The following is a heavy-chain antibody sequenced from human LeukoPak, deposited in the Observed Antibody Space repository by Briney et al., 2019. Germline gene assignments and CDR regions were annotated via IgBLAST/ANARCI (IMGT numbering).Heavy chain of an antibody. J-gene: IGHJ4*02. CDR2: ISYDGSNK. CDR1: GFTFSSYA. Sequence: PGRSLRLSCAASGFTFSSYAMHWVRQAPGKGLEWVAVISYDGSNKYFPGSVKGRFTISRDNSKNTLYLQMNSLRAEDTAVYYCARHKDWTFDYWGQGTLVTVSS. D-gene: IGHD3/OR15-3a*01. V-gene: IGHV3-30-3*01. CDR3: ARHKDWTFDY.